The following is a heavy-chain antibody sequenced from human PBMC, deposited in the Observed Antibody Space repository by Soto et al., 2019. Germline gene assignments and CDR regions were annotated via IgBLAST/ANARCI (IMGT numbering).Heavy chain of an antibody. CDR1: GGSISSGSYD. CDR2: IYSSGTT. V-gene: IGHV4-31*03. D-gene: IGHD5-12*01. CDR3: ARHRGYEGQYTFDS. J-gene: IGHJ4*02. Sequence: QVQLQESGPGLGKASQTLSLTCTVSGGSISSGSYDWSWIRQLPGMGLEWIGYIYSSGTTYYNPSLKSRVTISGDTSKNQFSLKLSSVTAADTAMYYCARHRGYEGQYTFDSWGQGTLVTVSS.